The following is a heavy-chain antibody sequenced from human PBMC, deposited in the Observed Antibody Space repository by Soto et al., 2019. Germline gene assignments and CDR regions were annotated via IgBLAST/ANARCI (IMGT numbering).Heavy chain of an antibody. CDR2: ISGSGGST. Sequence: GESLKISCAASGFTFSSYAMSWVRQAPGKGLEWVSAISGSGGSTYYADSVKGRFTMSRDSAKNTLYLQMNSLRAEDTAVYYCAKDPLLVRGAPGYWGQGTLVTVSS. V-gene: IGHV3-23*01. CDR3: AKDPLLVRGAPGY. CDR1: GFTFSSYA. J-gene: IGHJ4*02. D-gene: IGHD3-10*01.